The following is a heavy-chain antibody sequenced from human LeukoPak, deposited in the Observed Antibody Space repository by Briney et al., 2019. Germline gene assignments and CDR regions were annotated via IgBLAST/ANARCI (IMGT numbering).Heavy chain of an antibody. J-gene: IGHJ6*03. D-gene: IGHD6-19*01. CDR2: MYYSGST. CDR1: GGSISSSSYY. CDR3: ARNIAVAGRGDYMDV. V-gene: IGHV4-39*01. Sequence: SETLSLTCSVSGGSISSSSYYWGWIRQPPGKGLEGIGNMYYSGSTYYNPSLKNRATIFVDTSKKQFSLKLSSVTAADTAVYYCARNIAVAGRGDYMDVWGKGTTVTISS.